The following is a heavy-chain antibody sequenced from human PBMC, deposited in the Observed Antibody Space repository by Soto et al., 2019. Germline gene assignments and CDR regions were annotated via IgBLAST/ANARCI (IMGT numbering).Heavy chain of an antibody. D-gene: IGHD2-2*01. CDR3: ARDKGYLDY. J-gene: IGHJ4*02. CDR1: RFTFNSYW. Sequence: EVQLVESGGGLVQPGGSLRLSCAASRFTFNSYWMSWVRQAPGKGLEWVANINQDGSEKFYVDSVKGRFTISRDNAKNSLYLQMNSRRDEDTAVYYCARDKGYLDYWGQGTLVTVSS. V-gene: IGHV3-7*01. CDR2: INQDGSEK.